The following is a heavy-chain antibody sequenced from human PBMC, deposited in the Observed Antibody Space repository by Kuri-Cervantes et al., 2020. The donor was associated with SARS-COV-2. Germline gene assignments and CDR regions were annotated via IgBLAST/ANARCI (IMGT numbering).Heavy chain of an antibody. V-gene: IGHV6-1*01. CDR1: GDSVSSNSAA. CDR3: ARATVGATRENHEFDY. J-gene: IGHJ4*02. Sequence: SETLSLTCAISGDSVSSNSAAWNWIRQSPSRGLEWLGRTYYRSKWYNDYAVSVKSRVTINPDTSKNQFSLQLNSVTPEDTAVYYCARATVGATRENHEFDYWGQETLVTVSS. CDR2: TYYRSKWYN. D-gene: IGHD1-26*01.